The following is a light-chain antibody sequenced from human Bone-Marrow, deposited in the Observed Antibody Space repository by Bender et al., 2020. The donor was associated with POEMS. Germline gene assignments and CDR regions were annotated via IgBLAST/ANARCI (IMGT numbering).Light chain of an antibody. CDR3: NSRDSRNQHFV. CDR2: GRN. Sequence: SSELTQDPAVSVALGQTVKITCQGDSLRSYYASWYQLKPGQAPILVMYGRNDRPSGISDRFSGSVSGNTASLTITGAQVEDEGDYYCNSRDSRNQHFVFGTGT. V-gene: IGLV3-19*01. CDR1: SLRSYY. J-gene: IGLJ1*01.